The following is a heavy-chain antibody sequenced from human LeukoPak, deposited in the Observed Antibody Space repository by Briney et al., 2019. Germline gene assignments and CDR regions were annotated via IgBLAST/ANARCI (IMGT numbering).Heavy chain of an antibody. Sequence: SETLSLTCTVSGGSIRSYYWSWIRQHPGKGLEWIGYIYYSGSTYYNPSLKSRVTISVDTSKNQFSLKLSSVTAADTAVYYCARTRRITMVRGGILFDPWGQGTLVTVSS. CDR2: IYYSGST. V-gene: IGHV4-59*06. CDR1: GGSIRSYY. D-gene: IGHD3-10*01. CDR3: ARTRRITMVRGGILFDP. J-gene: IGHJ5*02.